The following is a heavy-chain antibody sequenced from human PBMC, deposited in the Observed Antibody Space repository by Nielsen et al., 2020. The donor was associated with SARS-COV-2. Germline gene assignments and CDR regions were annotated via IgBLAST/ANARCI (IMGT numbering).Heavy chain of an antibody. Sequence: SETLSLTCTVSGGSVSSGSYYWSWIRQPPGKGLEWIGYIYYSGSTNYNPSLKSRVTISVDKSKNQFSLKLSSVTAADTAVYYCARVNDFWSGYYYYYMDVWGKGTTVTVSS. V-gene: IGHV4-61*01. D-gene: IGHD3-3*01. J-gene: IGHJ6*03. CDR2: IYYSGST. CDR1: GGSVSSGSYY. CDR3: ARVNDFWSGYYYYYMDV.